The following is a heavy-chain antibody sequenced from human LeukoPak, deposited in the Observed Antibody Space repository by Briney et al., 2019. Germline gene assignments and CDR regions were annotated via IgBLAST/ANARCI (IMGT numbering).Heavy chain of an antibody. D-gene: IGHD2-21*02. CDR2: IIPIFGTA. CDR1: GGTFSSYA. Sequence: SVKVSCKASGGTFSSYAISWVQQAPGQGLEWMGGIIPIFGTANYAQKFQGRVTITADESTSTAYMELSSLRSEDTAVYYCARERGRTVVVTATVAFDIWGQGTMVTVSS. V-gene: IGHV1-69*13. CDR3: ARERGRTVVVTATVAFDI. J-gene: IGHJ3*02.